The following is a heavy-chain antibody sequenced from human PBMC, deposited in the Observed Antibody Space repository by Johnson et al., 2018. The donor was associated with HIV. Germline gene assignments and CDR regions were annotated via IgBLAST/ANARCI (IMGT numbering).Heavy chain of an antibody. CDR3: AKMGYSGSYYVGAFDI. CDR2: IGTAGDT. CDR1: GFTFSSYW. V-gene: IGHV3-13*01. Sequence: VQLLESGGVVVQPGGYMRLSCAASGFTFSSYWMSWVRQATGKGLEWVSAIGTAGDTYYPGTVKGRFTISRENANNALYLQMNSLRAGDTVGYHCAKMGYSGSYYVGAFDIWGQGTMVTVSS. D-gene: IGHD1-26*01. J-gene: IGHJ3*02.